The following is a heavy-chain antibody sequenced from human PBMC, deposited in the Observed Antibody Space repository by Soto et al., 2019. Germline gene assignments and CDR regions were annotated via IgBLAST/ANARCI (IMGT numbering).Heavy chain of an antibody. J-gene: IGHJ4*02. CDR1: GGSMSNYY. Sequence: SETLSLTCTVSGGSMSNYYWSWIRQSAGKGLEWIGRIYTSGNTNYNPSLKSRVTMSVDTSKNQFSLKLSSVTAADTAVYYCARGWGYYDPFEHWGQGTLVTVSS. CDR2: IYTSGNT. D-gene: IGHD3-22*01. V-gene: IGHV4-4*07. CDR3: ARGWGYYDPFEH.